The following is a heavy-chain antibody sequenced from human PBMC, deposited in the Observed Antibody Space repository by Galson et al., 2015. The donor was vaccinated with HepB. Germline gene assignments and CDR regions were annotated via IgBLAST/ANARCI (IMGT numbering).Heavy chain of an antibody. CDR3: ARKGAMVGYCSSTSCSGGFDP. CDR1: GYTFTSYD. V-gene: IGHV1-8*01. J-gene: IGHJ5*02. Sequence: SVKVSCKASGYTFTSYDINWVRQATGQGLEWMGWMNPNSGNTGYAQKFQGRVTMTRNTSISTAYMELSSLRSEDTAVYYCARKGAMVGYCSSTSCSGGFDPWGQGTLVTVSS. CDR2: MNPNSGNT. D-gene: IGHD2-2*01.